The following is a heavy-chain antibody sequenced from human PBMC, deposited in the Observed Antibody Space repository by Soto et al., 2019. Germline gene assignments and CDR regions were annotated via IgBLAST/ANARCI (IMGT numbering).Heavy chain of an antibody. CDR1: GYSFTNYW. Sequence: GESLKISCKGFGYSFTNYWIAWVRQMPGQGLEWMGIIYPGGSDTTYNPSFQGHVTISADKSISTAYLQWASLEASDTAMYYCARQKLWMATINNDAFDIWGQGTMVTVSS. J-gene: IGHJ3*02. CDR3: ARQKLWMATINNDAFDI. CDR2: IYPGGSDT. D-gene: IGHD2-21*01. V-gene: IGHV5-51*01.